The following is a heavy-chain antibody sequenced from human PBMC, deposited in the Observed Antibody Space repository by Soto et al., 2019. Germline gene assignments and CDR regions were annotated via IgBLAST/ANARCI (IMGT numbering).Heavy chain of an antibody. CDR2: FDPEDGET. V-gene: IGHV1-24*01. CDR1: GYTLTELS. Sequence: ASVKVSCKVSGYTLTELSMHWVRQAPGKGLEWMGGFDPEDGETIYAQKFEGRVTMTEDTSTDTAYMELSSLRSEDTAVYYCATSMKYNSSRGSDYWGQGTLVTVSS. J-gene: IGHJ4*02. CDR3: ATSMKYNSSRGSDY. D-gene: IGHD6-6*01.